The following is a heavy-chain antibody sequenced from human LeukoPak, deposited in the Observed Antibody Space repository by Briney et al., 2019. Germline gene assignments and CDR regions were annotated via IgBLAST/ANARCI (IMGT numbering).Heavy chain of an antibody. D-gene: IGHD2-15*01. V-gene: IGHV5-51*01. CDR1: GYRFTSYW. J-gene: IGHJ1*01. Sequence: GESLKISCQGSGYRFTSYWIGWVRQMPGKGLEWMGIIYPGDSNTRYSPSFQGQVTISADKSLSTAYLQWSSLKASDTAMYYCARGYCSGGSCYSSAEYFQHWGQGTLVTVSS. CDR2: IYPGDSNT. CDR3: ARGYCSGGSCYSSAEYFQH.